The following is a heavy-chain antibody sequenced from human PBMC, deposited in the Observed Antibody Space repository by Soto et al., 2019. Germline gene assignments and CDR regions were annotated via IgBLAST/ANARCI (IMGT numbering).Heavy chain of an antibody. D-gene: IGHD6-19*01. CDR2: IFSNDEK. V-gene: IGHV2-26*01. J-gene: IGHJ4*02. Sequence: QVTLKESGPVLVKPTKTLTLTCTVSGFSLSNARMGVSWIRQPPGKALEWLAHIFSNDEKSYSTSLKSRLTISKDTSKSQVVLTMTKMDPVDTATYYCARGTVAGTDGIDLDYWGQGTLVTVSS. CDR1: GFSLSNARMG. CDR3: ARGTVAGTDGIDLDY.